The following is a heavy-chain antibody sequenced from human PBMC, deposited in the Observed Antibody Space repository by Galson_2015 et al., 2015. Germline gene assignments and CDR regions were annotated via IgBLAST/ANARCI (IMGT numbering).Heavy chain of an antibody. Sequence: SLRLSCAASGLTFSDHYMSWIRQAPGKGLEWFSYISFSGRSIYYTDSVKGRFTVSRDNAKNSLFLQMNSLRADDTAVYYCARRRAAADPYNYYYMDVWGKGTTVTVSS. CDR3: ARRRAAADPYNYYYMDV. CDR1: GLTFSDHY. D-gene: IGHD6-13*01. V-gene: IGHV3-11*01. CDR2: ISFSGRSI. J-gene: IGHJ6*03.